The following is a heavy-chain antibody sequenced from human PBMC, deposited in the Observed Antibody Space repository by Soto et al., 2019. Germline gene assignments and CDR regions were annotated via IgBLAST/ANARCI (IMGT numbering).Heavy chain of an antibody. Sequence: GGSLRLSCAASGFTFDDYAMHWVRQAPGKGLEWVSGISWNSGSIGYADSVKGRFTISRDNAKNSLYLQMNSLRAQDTALYYCAKDIRGQWLAAQDYYFDYWGQGTLVTVS. D-gene: IGHD6-19*01. CDR2: ISWNSGSI. J-gene: IGHJ4*02. CDR1: GFTFDDYA. V-gene: IGHV3-9*01. CDR3: AKDIRGQWLAAQDYYFDY.